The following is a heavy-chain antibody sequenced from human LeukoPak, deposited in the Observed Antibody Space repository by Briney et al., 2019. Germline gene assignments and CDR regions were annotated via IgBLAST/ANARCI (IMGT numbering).Heavy chain of an antibody. Sequence: GGSLRLSCAASGFTFSSYAMSWVRQAPGKGLEWVSAISGSGGSTYYADSVKGRFTISRDNAKNSLYLQMNSLRAEDTALYYCVRGHNGGPFDHWGQGIPVTVSS. V-gene: IGHV3-23*01. D-gene: IGHD4-23*01. CDR1: GFTFSSYA. CDR3: VRGHNGGPFDH. J-gene: IGHJ4*02. CDR2: ISGSGGST.